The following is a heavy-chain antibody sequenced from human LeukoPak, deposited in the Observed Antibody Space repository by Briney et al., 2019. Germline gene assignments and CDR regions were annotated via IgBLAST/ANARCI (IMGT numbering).Heavy chain of an antibody. CDR3: ARDSEVDSSSWYLKY. D-gene: IGHD6-13*01. Sequence: SETLSLTCAVYGGSFSGYYWSWIRQPPGKGLEWIGEIYHSGSTNYNPSLKSRVTISVDKSKNQFSLKLSSVTAADTAVYYCARDSEVDSSSWYLKYWGQGTLVTVSS. V-gene: IGHV4-34*01. J-gene: IGHJ4*02. CDR2: IYHSGST. CDR1: GGSFSGYY.